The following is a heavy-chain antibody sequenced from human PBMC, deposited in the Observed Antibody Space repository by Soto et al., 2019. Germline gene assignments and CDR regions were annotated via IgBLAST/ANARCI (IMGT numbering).Heavy chain of an antibody. Sequence: GGSLRLSCAASGFTFSSYAMHWVRQAPGKGLEWVAVISYDGSNKYYADSVKGRFTISRDNSKNTLYVQMNSLRPEDTAVYYCARAPDIVLIRAYYYYGMDVWGQGTTVTVSS. CDR2: ISYDGSNK. D-gene: IGHD2-8*01. J-gene: IGHJ6*02. CDR3: ARAPDIVLIRAYYYYGMDV. CDR1: GFTFSSYA. V-gene: IGHV3-30-3*01.